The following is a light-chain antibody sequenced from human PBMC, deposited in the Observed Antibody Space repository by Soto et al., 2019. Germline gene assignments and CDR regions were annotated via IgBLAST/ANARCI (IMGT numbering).Light chain of an antibody. V-gene: IGKV3-20*01. Sequence: EIVLTQSPGTLSLSPGERATLSCRASQSVSTRPLAWYQQKPGRAPRLLISGASSRAADIPDRFSGSGSGTDFTLTINRLEPEDFAVYYCQQYDSSPRTFGQGTKVDIK. CDR3: QQYDSSPRT. J-gene: IGKJ1*01. CDR2: GAS. CDR1: QSVSTRP.